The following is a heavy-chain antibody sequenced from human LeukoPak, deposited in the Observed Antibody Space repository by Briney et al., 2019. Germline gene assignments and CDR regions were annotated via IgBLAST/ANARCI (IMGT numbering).Heavy chain of an antibody. CDR2: ISAYNGDT. J-gene: IGHJ4*02. D-gene: IGHD3-22*01. Sequence: ASVKVSCKAYGYTFTNHGITWVRQAPGQGLEWMGWISAYNGDTKYAQKLQGRVTMTTDTSTNTAYMELRSLRSDDTAVYYCARDPSNSSGFHPHSDYWGQGTLVTVSS. V-gene: IGHV1-18*01. CDR3: ARDPSNSSGFHPHSDY. CDR1: GYTFTNHG.